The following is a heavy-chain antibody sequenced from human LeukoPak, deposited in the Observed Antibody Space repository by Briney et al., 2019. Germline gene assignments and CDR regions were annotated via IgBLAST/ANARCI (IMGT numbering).Heavy chain of an antibody. CDR2: ISYSGST. CDR1: GGSISSYY. Sequence: SETLSLTCIVSGGSISSYYWSWIRQPPGKGLEWIGYISYSGSTNYNPSLKSRVTISLDTSKNQFSLRLSSVTAADTAVYYCARDWGPRLPPGWFDPWGQGTRVTVSS. V-gene: IGHV4-59*01. D-gene: IGHD3-16*01. CDR3: ARDWGPRLPPGWFDP. J-gene: IGHJ5*02.